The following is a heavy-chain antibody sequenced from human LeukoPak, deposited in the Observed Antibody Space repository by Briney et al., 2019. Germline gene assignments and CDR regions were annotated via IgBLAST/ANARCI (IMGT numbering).Heavy chain of an antibody. CDR3: AKEVAWFGEVPSHEAFDI. D-gene: IGHD3-10*01. Sequence: PGGSLRLSCAASGFTFSSYGMHWVRQAPGKGLEWVAVISYDGSNKYYADSVKGRFTISRDNSKNTLYLQMNSLRAEDTAVYYCAKEVAWFGEVPSHEAFDIWGQGTMVTVSS. CDR2: ISYDGSNK. V-gene: IGHV3-30*18. J-gene: IGHJ3*02. CDR1: GFTFSSYG.